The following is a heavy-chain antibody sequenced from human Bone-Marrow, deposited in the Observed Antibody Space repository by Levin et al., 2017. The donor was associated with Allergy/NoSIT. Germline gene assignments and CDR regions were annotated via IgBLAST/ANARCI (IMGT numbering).Heavy chain of an antibody. CDR2: INPNSGGT. CDR3: ARIAVAGTRDAFDI. J-gene: IGHJ3*02. CDR1: GYTFTGYY. Sequence: ASVKVSCKASGYTFTGYYMHWVRQAPGQGLEWMGWINPNSGGTNYAQKFQGRVTMTRDTSISTAYMELSRLRSDDTAVYYCARIAVAGTRDAFDIWGQGTMVTVSS. V-gene: IGHV1-2*02. D-gene: IGHD6-19*01.